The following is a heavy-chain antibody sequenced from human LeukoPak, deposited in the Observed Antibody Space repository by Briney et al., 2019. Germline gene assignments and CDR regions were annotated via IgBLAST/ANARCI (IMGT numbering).Heavy chain of an antibody. CDR3: AKSASSGNEWAGGLFDY. CDR1: GFTFSSYA. D-gene: IGHD5-12*01. Sequence: GGSLRLSCAASGFTFSSYAMSWVRQAQGKGLEWVSSISDSGFTNYADSVKGRFTVSRDNSKNTLYVQMKSLRAEDTAVYYCAKSASSGNEWAGGLFDYWGQGTLVTVSS. CDR2: ISDSGFT. J-gene: IGHJ4*02. V-gene: IGHV3-23*01.